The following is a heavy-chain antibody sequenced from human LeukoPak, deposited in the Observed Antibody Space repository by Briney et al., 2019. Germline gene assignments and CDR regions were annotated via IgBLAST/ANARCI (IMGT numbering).Heavy chain of an antibody. V-gene: IGHV3-48*03. J-gene: IGHJ6*03. Sequence: GGSLRLSCAASGFTFSSYEMNWVRQAPGKGLEWLSYISTNGVNIHYADSVKGRFTISRDNAKNSLYLQMNSLRAEDTAVYYCARDGTDIVLMEGDYYYMDVWGKGTTVTVSS. CDR2: ISTNGVNI. CDR3: ARDGTDIVLMEGDYYYMDV. D-gene: IGHD2-8*01. CDR1: GFTFSSYE.